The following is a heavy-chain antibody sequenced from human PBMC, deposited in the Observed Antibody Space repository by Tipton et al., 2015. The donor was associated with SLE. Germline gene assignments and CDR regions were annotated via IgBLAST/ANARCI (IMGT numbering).Heavy chain of an antibody. CDR3: ARLTAITIFNNWFDP. CDR1: GASISSGTYF. Sequence: TLSLTCTVSGASISSGTYFWTWIRQPAGSTLEWIGRTWTTGRTSYNPSLKSRVTISVDTSKNQFSLKLSSVTAADTAVYYCARLTAITIFNNWFDPWGQGTLVTVSS. D-gene: IGHD3-9*01. CDR2: TWTTGRT. J-gene: IGHJ5*02. V-gene: IGHV4-61*02.